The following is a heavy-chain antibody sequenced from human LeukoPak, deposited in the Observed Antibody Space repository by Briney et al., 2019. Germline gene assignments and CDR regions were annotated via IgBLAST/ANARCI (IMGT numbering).Heavy chain of an antibody. CDR1: GGSISSYY. CDR3: ARSLGLERRYYFYYMDV. J-gene: IGHJ6*03. Sequence: PSETLSLTCTVSGGSISSYYWSWIRQPPGKGLEWIGYIYYSGNTNYNPSLKSRVTISVDTSKNHFSLKLRSVTAADTAVYYCARSLGLERRYYFYYMDVWGKGTTVTVSS. CDR2: IYYSGNT. V-gene: IGHV4-59*01. D-gene: IGHD1-1*01.